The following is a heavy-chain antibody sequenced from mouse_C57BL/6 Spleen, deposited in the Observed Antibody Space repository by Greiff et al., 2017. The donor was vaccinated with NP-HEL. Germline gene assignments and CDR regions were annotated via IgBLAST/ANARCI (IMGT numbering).Heavy chain of an antibody. V-gene: IGHV7-3*01. D-gene: IGHD3-2*02. Sequence: EVKVVESGGGLVQPGGSLSLSCAASGFTFTDYYMSWVRQPPGKALEWLGFIRNKANGYTTEYSASVKGRFTISRDNSQSILYLQMNALRAEDSATYYCAREAPSMDYWGQGTSVTVSS. CDR1: GFTFTDYY. CDR3: AREAPSMDY. J-gene: IGHJ4*01. CDR2: IRNKANGYTT.